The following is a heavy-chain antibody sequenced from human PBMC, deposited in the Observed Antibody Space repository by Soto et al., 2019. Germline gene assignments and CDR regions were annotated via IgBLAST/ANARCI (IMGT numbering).Heavy chain of an antibody. Sequence: GGSLRLSCAASGFTFSSYGMHWVRQAPGKGLEWVAVISYDGSNKYYADSVKGRFTISRDNSKNTLYLQMNSLRAEDTAVYYCARQETRTPQHAFDIWGQGTMVTVSS. J-gene: IGHJ3*02. CDR2: ISYDGSNK. CDR1: GFTFSSYG. V-gene: IGHV3-30*03. D-gene: IGHD2-15*01. CDR3: ARQETRTPQHAFDI.